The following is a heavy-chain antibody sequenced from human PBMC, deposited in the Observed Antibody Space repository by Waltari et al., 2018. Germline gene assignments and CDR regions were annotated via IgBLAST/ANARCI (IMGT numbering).Heavy chain of an antibody. CDR1: GYTLTELS. Sequence: QVQLVQSGAEVKKPGASVKVSCKVSGYTLTELSMHWVRQAPGKGLEWMGGFDPEDGETIYAQKFQGRVTMTEDTSTDTAYMELSSLRSEDTAVYYCATLSGYETPRRTYYYYGMDVWGQGTTVTVSS. CDR3: ATLSGYETPRRTYYYYGMDV. J-gene: IGHJ6*02. D-gene: IGHD5-12*01. V-gene: IGHV1-24*01. CDR2: FDPEDGET.